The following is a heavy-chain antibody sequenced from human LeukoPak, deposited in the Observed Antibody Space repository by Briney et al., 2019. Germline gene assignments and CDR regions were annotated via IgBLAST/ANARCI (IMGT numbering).Heavy chain of an antibody. J-gene: IGHJ5*02. Sequence: GWSLRLSCAASEFPFTNDWMSWVRQAPGKGLAWVGRIKSIADDGTTGYAAHVKGRFTISRDDSRDTLYLQINSLKTEDTAVYYCATDGGYGYDRWGQGSLVTVSS. V-gene: IGHV3-15*01. D-gene: IGHD6-25*01. CDR3: ATDGGYGYDR. CDR2: IKSIADDGTT. CDR1: EFPFTNDW.